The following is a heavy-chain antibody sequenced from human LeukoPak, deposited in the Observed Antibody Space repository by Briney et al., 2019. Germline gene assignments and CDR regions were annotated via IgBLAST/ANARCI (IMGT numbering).Heavy chain of an antibody. CDR3: ARSDCTSGVCPLDY. Sequence: GASVKVSCKASGYTFTGYYMHWVRQAPGQGLEWMGWINPNSGGTNYAQKFQGRVTMTRDTSISTAYMELSRLRSDDTAVYYCARSDCTSGVCPLDYWGQGTLVTVSS. D-gene: IGHD2-8*01. V-gene: IGHV1-2*02. CDR2: INPNSGGT. CDR1: GYTFTGYY. J-gene: IGHJ4*02.